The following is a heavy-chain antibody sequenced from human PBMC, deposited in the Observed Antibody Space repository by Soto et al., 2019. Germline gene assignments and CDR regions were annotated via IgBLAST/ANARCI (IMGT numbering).Heavy chain of an antibody. CDR3: ARDHDYIWGSYRYTYFDY. J-gene: IGHJ4*02. CDR1: GYTFTSYG. D-gene: IGHD3-16*02. V-gene: IGHV1-18*01. CDR2: ISAYNGNT. Sequence: ASVKVSCKASGYTFTSYGISWVRQAPGQGLEWMGWISAYNGNTNYAQKLQGRVTMTTDTSTSTAYMELRSLRSDDTALYYCARDHDYIWGSYRYTYFDYWGQGTLVTVSS.